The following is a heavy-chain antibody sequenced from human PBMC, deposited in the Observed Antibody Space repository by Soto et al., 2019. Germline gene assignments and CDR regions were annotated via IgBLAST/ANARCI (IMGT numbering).Heavy chain of an antibody. V-gene: IGHV3-23*01. Sequence: HPGGSLRLSCAASGFAFNTYAMSWVRQAPGKGLEWVSAISGNGGNTFYADSVKGRSTISRDNSKNTVYLQMNSLRAEDTAIYYCAKDGYSSSWLYYFDHWGQGTLVTVPQ. CDR1: GFAFNTYA. J-gene: IGHJ4*02. CDR2: ISGNGGNT. D-gene: IGHD6-13*01. CDR3: AKDGYSSSWLYYFDH.